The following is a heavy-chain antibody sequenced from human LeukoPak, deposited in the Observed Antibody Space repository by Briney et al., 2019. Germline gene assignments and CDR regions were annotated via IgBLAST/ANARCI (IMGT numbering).Heavy chain of an antibody. Sequence: GGSLRLSCAASGFTFSDYAMSWVRQAPGEGLEWVSVISVSGGATYYADSVKGRFTISRDSSKNTLYLQMTSLRADDTAVYYCAKGTRGYSAYTFDYWGQGAPVTFSS. CDR3: AKGTRGYSAYTFDY. D-gene: IGHD5-12*01. J-gene: IGHJ4*02. CDR2: ISVSGGAT. CDR1: GFTFSDYA. V-gene: IGHV3-23*01.